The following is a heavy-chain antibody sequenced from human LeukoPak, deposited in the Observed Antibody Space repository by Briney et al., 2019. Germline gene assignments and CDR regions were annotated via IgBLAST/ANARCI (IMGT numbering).Heavy chain of an antibody. J-gene: IGHJ4*02. Sequence: GESLQISCKGSGYSFTSYWIGWVRQMPGKGLEWMGIIYPGDSDTKYSPSFQGQVTISADKSISTAYLQWSSLKASDTAMYYCARRFCSSTTCYEEFDYWGQGTLVSVSS. V-gene: IGHV5-51*01. D-gene: IGHD2-2*01. CDR1: GYSFTSYW. CDR3: ARRFCSSTTCYEEFDY. CDR2: IYPGDSDT.